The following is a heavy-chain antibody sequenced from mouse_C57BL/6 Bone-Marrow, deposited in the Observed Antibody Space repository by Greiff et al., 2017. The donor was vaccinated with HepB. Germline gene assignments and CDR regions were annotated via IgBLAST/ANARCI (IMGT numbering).Heavy chain of an antibody. D-gene: IGHD2-1*01. CDR3: ARYYYGNWYFDV. V-gene: IGHV1-54*01. CDR1: GYAFTNYL. CDR2: INPGSGGT. J-gene: IGHJ1*03. Sequence: QVQLQQSGAELVRPGTSVKVSCKASGYAFTNYLIEWVKQRPGQGLEWIGMINPGSGGTNYNEKFKGKATLTADKSSSTAYMQLSSLTSEDSAVYFCARYYYGNWYFDVWGTGTTVTVSS.